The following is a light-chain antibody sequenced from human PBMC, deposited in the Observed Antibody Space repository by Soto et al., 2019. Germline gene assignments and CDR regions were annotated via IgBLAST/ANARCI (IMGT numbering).Light chain of an antibody. Sequence: EIGLTQSPFTLSLTPWELSTRSFSASQSVRYTFLAWYQQKPGQPPRLLIHDAFSRATGIPDRFSGSGSGTDFTLSISSLEPEDFAVYYCQQYGSSPLSFGGGTKVDIK. CDR1: QSVRYTF. V-gene: IGKV3-20*01. J-gene: IGKJ4*01. CDR3: QQYGSSPLS. CDR2: DAF.